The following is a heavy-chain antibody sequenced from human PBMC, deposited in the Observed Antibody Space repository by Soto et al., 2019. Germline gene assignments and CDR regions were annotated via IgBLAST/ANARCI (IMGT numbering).Heavy chain of an antibody. J-gene: IGHJ4*02. Sequence: GESLKISCKGSGYSFTSYWIGWVRQMPGKGLEWMGIIYPGDSDTRYSPSFQGQATISADKSISTAYLQWSSLKASDTAMYYCARQTPHYYDSSGYQGWPDYWGQGTLVTVSS. CDR3: ARQTPHYYDSSGYQGWPDY. D-gene: IGHD3-22*01. V-gene: IGHV5-51*01. CDR1: GYSFTSYW. CDR2: IYPGDSDT.